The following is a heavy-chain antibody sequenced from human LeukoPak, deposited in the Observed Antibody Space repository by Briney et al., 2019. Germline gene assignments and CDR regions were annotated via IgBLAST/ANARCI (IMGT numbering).Heavy chain of an antibody. CDR1: GFTFSNYW. CDR3: ARSGPNGDDY. CDR2: IKQEGSDK. D-gene: IGHD5-12*01. J-gene: IGHJ4*02. V-gene: IGHV3-7*01. Sequence: GGSLRLSCAASGFTFSNYWLNWVRQAPGKGLEWVANIKQEGSDKNYVGSVRGRFTISRDNAKNLLYLLMHSLRVEDTAVYYCARSGPNGDDYWGQGTLVTVSS.